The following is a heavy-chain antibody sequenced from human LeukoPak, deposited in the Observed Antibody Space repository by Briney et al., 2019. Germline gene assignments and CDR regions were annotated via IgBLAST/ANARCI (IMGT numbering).Heavy chain of an antibody. CDR2: IKQDGSEK. CDR1: GFTFSSYG. J-gene: IGHJ3*02. Sequence: GGSLRLSCAASGFTFSSYGMHWVHQAPGKGLEWVANIKQDGSEKYYVDSVKGRFTISRDNAKNSLYLQMNSLRAEDTAVYYCARLLWFGESGPDAFDIWGQGTMVTVSS. V-gene: IGHV3-7*01. CDR3: ARLLWFGESGPDAFDI. D-gene: IGHD3-10*01.